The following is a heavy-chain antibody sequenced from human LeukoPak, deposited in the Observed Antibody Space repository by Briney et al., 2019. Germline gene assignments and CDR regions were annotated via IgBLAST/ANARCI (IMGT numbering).Heavy chain of an antibody. CDR1: GGSIRSSSYY. CDR2: IYYSGST. V-gene: IGHV4-39*07. CDR3: ARDQGYYYGSGSSNWFDP. J-gene: IGHJ5*02. Sequence: PSETLSLTCTVSGGSIRSSSYYWGWIRQPPGKGLEWIGSIYYSGSTYYKSSLKSRVTISVDTSKNQFSLRLSSVTAADTAVYYCARDQGYYYGSGSSNWFDPWGQGTLVTVSS. D-gene: IGHD3-10*01.